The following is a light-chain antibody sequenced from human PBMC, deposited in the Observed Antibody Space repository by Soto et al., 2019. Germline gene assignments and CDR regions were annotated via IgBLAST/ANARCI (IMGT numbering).Light chain of an antibody. V-gene: IGKV3-15*01. J-gene: IGKJ3*01. Sequence: EIVMTQSPATLSVSPGERATLSCRASQSVSSNLAWYQQKPGQAPRLLIYGASTRATGIPARFSGSGSGTEFNLTLSSLQSEDFAIYYFQQYNNLPPLFTFGPGTKVDIK. CDR2: GAS. CDR3: QQYNNLPPLFT. CDR1: QSVSSN.